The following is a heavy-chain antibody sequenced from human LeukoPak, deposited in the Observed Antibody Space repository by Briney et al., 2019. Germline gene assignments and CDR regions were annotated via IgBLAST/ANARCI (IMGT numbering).Heavy chain of an antibody. CDR2: INTNTGNP. Sequence: ASVKVSCKASGYTFTGYAMNWVRQAPGQGLEWMGWINTNTGNPTYAQGFTGRFVFSLDTSVSTAYLQISSLKAEDAAVYYCARSRQKKSSSYFDYWGQGTLVTVSS. V-gene: IGHV7-4-1*02. CDR1: GYTFTGYA. D-gene: IGHD6-6*01. J-gene: IGHJ4*02. CDR3: ARSRQKKSSSYFDY.